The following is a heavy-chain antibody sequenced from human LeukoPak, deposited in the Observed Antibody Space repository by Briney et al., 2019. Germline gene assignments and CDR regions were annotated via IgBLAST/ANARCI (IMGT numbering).Heavy chain of an antibody. Sequence: PGGSLRLSCAASGFTFSSYGMHWVHQAPGKGLEWVANIKQGGSEKYYVDSVKGRFTISRDNAKNSLYLQMNTLRPEDTAVYYCARERQNKDFWSGGDYWGQGTLVTVSS. CDR2: IKQGGSEK. D-gene: IGHD3-3*01. CDR3: ARERQNKDFWSGGDY. CDR1: GFTFSSYG. V-gene: IGHV3-7*01. J-gene: IGHJ4*02.